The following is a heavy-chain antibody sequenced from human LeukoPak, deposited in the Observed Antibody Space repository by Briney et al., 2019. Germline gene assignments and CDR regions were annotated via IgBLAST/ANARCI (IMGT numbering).Heavy chain of an antibody. V-gene: IGHV4-39*07. CDR2: MYYSGST. CDR3: ARERIAAAGSWFDP. Sequence: SETLSLTCTVSGGSLSSTNYYWVWIRQPPGKGLEWIGSMYYSGSTSYNPSLKSRVTISADTSKNQFSLKLSSVTAADTAVYYCARERIAAAGSWFDPWGQGTLVTVSS. J-gene: IGHJ5*02. CDR1: GGSLSSTNYY. D-gene: IGHD6-13*01.